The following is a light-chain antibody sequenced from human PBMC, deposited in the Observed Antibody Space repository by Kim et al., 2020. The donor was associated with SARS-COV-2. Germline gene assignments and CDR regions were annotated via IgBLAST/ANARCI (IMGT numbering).Light chain of an antibody. Sequence: EIVLTQSPATLSLSPGERATLSCRASQSVSSYLAWYHQKPGQAPRLLIYDASNRATGIPARFSGSGSGTDFTLTIGSLEPEDFAVYYCQQRGNWPLTFGGGTKVDIK. CDR1: QSVSSY. CDR2: DAS. J-gene: IGKJ4*01. CDR3: QQRGNWPLT. V-gene: IGKV3-11*01.